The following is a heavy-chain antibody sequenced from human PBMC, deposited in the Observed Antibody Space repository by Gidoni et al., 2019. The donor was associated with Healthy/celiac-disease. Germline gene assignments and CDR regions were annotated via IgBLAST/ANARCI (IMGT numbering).Heavy chain of an antibody. CDR3: ARDLPATAMVPHAFDI. D-gene: IGHD5-18*01. V-gene: IGHV3-21*01. Sequence: EVQLVESGGGLVKPGGSLRLSCAASGFTLSSYSMNWVRQAPGKGLEWVSSISSSSSYIYYADSVKGRFTISRDNAKNSLYLQMNSLRAEDTAVYYCARDLPATAMVPHAFDIWGQGTMVTVSS. CDR1: GFTLSSYS. CDR2: ISSSSSYI. J-gene: IGHJ3*02.